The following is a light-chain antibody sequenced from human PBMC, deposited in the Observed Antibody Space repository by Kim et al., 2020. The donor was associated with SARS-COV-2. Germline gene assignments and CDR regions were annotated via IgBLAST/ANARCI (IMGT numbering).Light chain of an antibody. J-gene: IGLJ2*01. Sequence: GKRAGNTCGENNIGSKRVRGYQQKPGQAHGLVIYYDSERPSGIPERCSGSNSGNTARLTISRVEAGDEADYYCQVWDSSSDHPGVVFGGGTKLTVL. V-gene: IGLV3-21*04. CDR3: QVWDSSSDHPGVV. CDR1: NIGSKR. CDR2: YDS.